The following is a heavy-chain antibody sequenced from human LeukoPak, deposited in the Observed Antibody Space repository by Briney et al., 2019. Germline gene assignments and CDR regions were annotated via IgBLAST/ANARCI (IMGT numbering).Heavy chain of an antibody. V-gene: IGHV3-11*06. CDR3: ARCSDSISQVDV. J-gene: IGHJ6*04. D-gene: IGHD3-3*02. CDR1: GGSISSGDYY. Sequence: LSLTCTVSGGSISSGDYYWSWIRQAPGKGLEWVSSISSSSSYIFYADSVKGRFTISRDNAKNSLYLQMNSLRAEDTAVYYCARCSDSISQVDVWGKGTTVTVSS. CDR2: ISSSSSYI.